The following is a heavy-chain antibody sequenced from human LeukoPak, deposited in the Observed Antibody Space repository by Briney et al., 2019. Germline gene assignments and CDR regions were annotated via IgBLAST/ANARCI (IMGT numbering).Heavy chain of an antibody. D-gene: IGHD3-3*01. CDR1: GGSISSSSYY. V-gene: IGHV4-39*01. CDR3: ARQPRVLRLLEWLLYSWFDP. J-gene: IGHJ5*02. Sequence: SETLSLTCTVSGGSISSSSYYWGWIRQPPGKGLEWIGSIYYSGSTYYNPSLKSRVTISVNTSKNQFSLKLSSVTAADTAVYYCARQPRVLRLLEWLLYSWFDPWGRGTLVTASS. CDR2: IYYSGST.